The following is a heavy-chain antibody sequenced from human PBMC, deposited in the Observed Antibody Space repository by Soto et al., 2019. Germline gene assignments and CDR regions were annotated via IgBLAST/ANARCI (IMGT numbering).Heavy chain of an antibody. CDR3: ARDQNSSSSLDY. CDR1: GFTFSGYA. CDR2: ISYEGDKK. J-gene: IGHJ4*02. V-gene: IGHV3-30-3*01. D-gene: IGHD6-6*01. Sequence: QVQLVESGGGVVQPGRSLRLSCEASGFTFSGYALHWVHQAPGKGLEWVAVISYEGDKKYYADSVKDRFTISRDNSMHTLYLQMNSLRVEDTAVYYCARDQNSSSSLDYWGQGTLVTVSS.